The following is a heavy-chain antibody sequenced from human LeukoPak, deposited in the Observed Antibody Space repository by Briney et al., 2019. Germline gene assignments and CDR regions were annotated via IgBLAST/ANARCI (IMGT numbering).Heavy chain of an antibody. V-gene: IGHV4-59*01. D-gene: IGHD6-13*01. CDR1: GGSISSYY. CDR3: ARDTYIAAAGIDY. Sequence: SETLSLTCTVSGGSISSYYWSWIRQPPGKGLEWIGHIYYSGSTNYNPSLKSRVTISADTSKNQFSLKLSSLTAADTAVYYCARDTYIAAAGIDYWGQGTLVTVSS. CDR2: IYYSGST. J-gene: IGHJ4*02.